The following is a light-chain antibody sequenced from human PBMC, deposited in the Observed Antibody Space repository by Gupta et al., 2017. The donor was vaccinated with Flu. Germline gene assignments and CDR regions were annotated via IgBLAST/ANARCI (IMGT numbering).Light chain of an antibody. CDR1: QSCSNGY. CDR3: QQYSGSPPWT. Sequence: RATLTCRASQSCSNGYVACCQQKTGQAPRLLIYGSFSRATGIADRFSGSGSCTDFTLTISRLEPEEFAVYYCQQYSGSPPWTFGQGTKVEVK. J-gene: IGKJ1*01. CDR2: GSF. V-gene: IGKV3-20*01.